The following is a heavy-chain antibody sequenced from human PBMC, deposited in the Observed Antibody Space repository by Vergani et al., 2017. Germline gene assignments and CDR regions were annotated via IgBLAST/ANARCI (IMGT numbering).Heavy chain of an antibody. J-gene: IGHJ4*02. V-gene: IGHV5-51*01. CDR2: INPIDSKI. CDR1: ESSFISNE. CDR3: TRQVPGGDGACLQFDH. D-gene: IGHD2-21*01. Sequence: EVMLVQSGAEVKKPGESLKISCKYSESSFISNEIAWVRQMSGKGLQCMGNINPIDSKIAYSPSFQGQAIMSLDKSITTAYLQWRSLKASDTAIYYCTRQVPGGDGACLQFDHWGQGTQVTVSS.